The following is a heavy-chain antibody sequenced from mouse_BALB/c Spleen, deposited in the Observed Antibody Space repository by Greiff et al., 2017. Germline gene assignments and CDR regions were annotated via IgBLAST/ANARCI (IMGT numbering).Heavy chain of an antibody. J-gene: IGHJ2*01. CDR1: GYAFSSYW. Sequence: VQLQQSGAELVRPGSSVKISCKASGYAFSSYWMNWVKQRPGQGLEWIGQIYPGDGDTNYNGKFKGKATLTADKSSSTAYMQLSSLTSEDSAVYFCARLGTVVATDYFDYWGQGTTLTVSS. CDR2: IYPGDGDT. CDR3: ARLGTVVATDYFDY. V-gene: IGHV1-80*01. D-gene: IGHD1-1*01.